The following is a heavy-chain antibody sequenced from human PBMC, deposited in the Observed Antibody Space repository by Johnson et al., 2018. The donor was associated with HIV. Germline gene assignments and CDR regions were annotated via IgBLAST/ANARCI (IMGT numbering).Heavy chain of an antibody. Sequence: QMQLVESGGVVVQPGGSLRLSCAASGFTFSSYAMHWVRQAPGKGLEWVAVISYDGSNEYCTDSVKGRFTISRDNSKNTLYLQMNSLKSEDTAVYYCTTDQVDSGSYYNAFHIWGQGTTVTVSS. CDR2: ISYDGSNE. J-gene: IGHJ3*02. CDR1: GFTFSSYA. V-gene: IGHV3-30*14. CDR3: TTDQVDSGSYYNAFHI. D-gene: IGHD1-26*01.